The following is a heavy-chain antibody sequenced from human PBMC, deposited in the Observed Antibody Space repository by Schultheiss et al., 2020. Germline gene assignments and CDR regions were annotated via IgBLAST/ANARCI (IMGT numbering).Heavy chain of an antibody. D-gene: IGHD6-6*01. CDR2: IIPMFGTT. Sequence: SVKVSCKASGGTFRGYGVSWVRQAPGQGLEYMGGIIPMFGTTNYAQKFQGRVTITADESTSTAYMELSSLRSEDTAVYYCARDLVSYYYYYGMDVWGQGTTVTVSS. CDR1: GGTFRGYG. V-gene: IGHV1-69*13. J-gene: IGHJ6*02. CDR3: ARDLVSYYYYYGMDV.